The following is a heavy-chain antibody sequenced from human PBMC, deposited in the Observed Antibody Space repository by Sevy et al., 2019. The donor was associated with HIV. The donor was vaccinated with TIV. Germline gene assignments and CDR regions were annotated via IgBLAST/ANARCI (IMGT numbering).Heavy chain of an antibody. CDR1: GYTFTSYD. Sequence: ASVKVSCKASGYTFTSYDINWVRQATGQGLEWMGWMNPNSGNTGYAQKFQGRVTMTRNTSISTAYMELSSLRSEETAVYYCARGSTYYDYVWGSYRHYYYYGMDVWGQGTTVTVSS. D-gene: IGHD3-16*02. V-gene: IGHV1-8*01. CDR2: MNPNSGNT. J-gene: IGHJ6*02. CDR3: ARGSTYYDYVWGSYRHYYYYGMDV.